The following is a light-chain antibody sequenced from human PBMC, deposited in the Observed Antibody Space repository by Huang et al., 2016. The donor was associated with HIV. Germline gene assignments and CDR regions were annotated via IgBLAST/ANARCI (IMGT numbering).Light chain of an antibody. CDR2: AAS. Sequence: IQLTQSPSFLSASVGDRVTITCRASQDINTYLAWYQKNPGKAPKLLIYAASTLQSGVPSKFSGSGSGTDFTLTISILQPDDFATYYCQQLNSYPITFGQGARLEIK. CDR3: QQLNSYPIT. J-gene: IGKJ5*01. V-gene: IGKV1-9*01. CDR1: QDINTY.